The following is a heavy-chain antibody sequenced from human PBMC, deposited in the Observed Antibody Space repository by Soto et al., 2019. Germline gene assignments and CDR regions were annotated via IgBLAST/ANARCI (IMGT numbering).Heavy chain of an antibody. Sequence: SAVKVSCQVSGDTFSNSAMRRVRQAPGQGLQCMGASIPPFVAGDSAQKFQGRLTITADGSTTTVYMELANLRHEDTALYFCAKARGVTMTAFDNWGQGTLLTVSS. CDR2: SIPPFVAG. CDR3: AKARGVTMTAFDN. J-gene: IGHJ4*02. V-gene: IGHV1-69*01. CDR1: GDTFSNSA. D-gene: IGHD3-3*01.